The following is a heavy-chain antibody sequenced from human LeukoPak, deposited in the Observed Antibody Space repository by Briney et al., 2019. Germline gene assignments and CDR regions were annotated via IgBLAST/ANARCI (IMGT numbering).Heavy chain of an antibody. J-gene: IGHJ4*02. CDR2: ISWNSGSI. D-gene: IGHD3-10*01. CDR1: GFTFDDYA. CDR3: ASGRPMVRGVIEYYFDY. V-gene: IGHV3-9*01. Sequence: GRSLRLSCAASGFTFDDYAMHWVRQAPGKGLEWVSGISWNSGSIGYADSVKGRFTISRDNAKNSLYLQMSSLRAEDTALYYCASGRPMVRGVIEYYFDYWGQGTLVTVSS.